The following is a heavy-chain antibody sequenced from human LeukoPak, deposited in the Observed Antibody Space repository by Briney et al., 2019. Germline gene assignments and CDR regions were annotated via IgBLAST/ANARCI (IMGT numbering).Heavy chain of an antibody. CDR2: IKQDGSEK. D-gene: IGHD6-13*01. J-gene: IGHJ4*02. V-gene: IGHV3-7*01. CDR1: GFTFSSYS. CDR3: ASDPTYSSSWSSYFDY. Sequence: GGSLRLSCAASGFTFSSYSMNWVRQAPGKGLEWVANIKQDGSEKYFVDSVKGRFTISRDNARNSLYLQMNSLRAEDTAVYYCASDPTYSSSWSSYFDYWGQGTLVTVSS.